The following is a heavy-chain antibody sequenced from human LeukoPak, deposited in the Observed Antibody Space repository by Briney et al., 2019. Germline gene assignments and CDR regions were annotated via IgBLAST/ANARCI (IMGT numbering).Heavy chain of an antibody. Sequence: SETLSLTCTVSGGSISSGDYYWSWIRQPPGKGLEWIGYIYYSGSTYYNPSLESRVTISVDTSKNQFSLKLSSVTAADTAVYYCAREPSGSDAFDIWGQGTMVTVSS. J-gene: IGHJ3*02. CDR3: AREPSGSDAFDI. V-gene: IGHV4-30-4*01. D-gene: IGHD3-10*01. CDR1: GGSISSGDYY. CDR2: IYYSGST.